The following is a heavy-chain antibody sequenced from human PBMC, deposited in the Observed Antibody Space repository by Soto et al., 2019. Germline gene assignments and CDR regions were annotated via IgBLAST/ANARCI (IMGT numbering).Heavy chain of an antibody. V-gene: IGHV3-23*01. CDR3: AKDRGSGWARYFDY. J-gene: IGHJ4*02. D-gene: IGHD6-19*01. Sequence: GGSLRLSCAASGFTFSSYAMSWVRQAPGKGLEWVSAISGSGGSTYYADSAKGRFTISRDNSKNTLYLQMNSLRAEDTAVYYCAKDRGSGWARYFDYWGQGTLVTVSS. CDR1: GFTFSSYA. CDR2: ISGSGGST.